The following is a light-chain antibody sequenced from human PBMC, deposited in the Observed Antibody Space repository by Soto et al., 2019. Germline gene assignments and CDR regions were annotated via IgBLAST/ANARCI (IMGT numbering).Light chain of an antibody. CDR3: QQYNNLPPET. J-gene: IGKJ1*01. V-gene: IGKV3-15*01. CDR1: QSVSSN. Sequence: EIVMTQSPATLSVSPGERATLSCRASQSVSSNLAWYQQKPGQAPRILIYGASTRATGIPARFSGSGSGTEFTLTISSLQSEDFSVYYCQQYNNLPPETFGQGTKVEIK. CDR2: GAS.